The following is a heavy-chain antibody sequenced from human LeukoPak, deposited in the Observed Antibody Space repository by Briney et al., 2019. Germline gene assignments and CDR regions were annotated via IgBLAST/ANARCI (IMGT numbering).Heavy chain of an antibody. CDR3: ARGGWRLPSVV. V-gene: IGHV4-34*01. D-gene: IGHD2-15*01. CDR2: INHSGST. J-gene: IGHJ6*04. CDR1: GGSFSGYY. Sequence: SETLSLTCTVYGGSFSGYYWSWIRQPPGKGLEWIGEINHSGSTNYNPSLKSRVTISVDTSKNQFSLKLSSVTAADMAVYYCARGGWRLPSVVWGKGTTVTVSS.